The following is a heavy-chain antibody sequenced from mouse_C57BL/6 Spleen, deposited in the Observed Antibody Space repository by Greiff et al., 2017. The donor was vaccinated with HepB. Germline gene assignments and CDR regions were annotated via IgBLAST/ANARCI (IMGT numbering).Heavy chain of an antibody. D-gene: IGHD2-2*01. CDR2: IDPSDSYT. CDR1: GYTFTSYW. V-gene: IGHV1-69*01. Sequence: QVQLQQPGAELVMPGASVKLSCKASGYTFTSYWMHWVKQRPGQGLEWIGEIDPSDSYTNYNQKFKGKSTLTVDKSSSTAYMQLSSLTSEDSAVYYCATIIYYGYDWGQGTTLTVSS. CDR3: ATIIYYGYD. J-gene: IGHJ2*01.